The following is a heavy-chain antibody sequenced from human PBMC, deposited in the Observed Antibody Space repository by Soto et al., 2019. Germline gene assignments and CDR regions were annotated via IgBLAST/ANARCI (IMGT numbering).Heavy chain of an antibody. CDR3: ARGVYRGYDTIWFVP. J-gene: IGHJ5*02. CDR2: ISYDGSNK. V-gene: IGHV3-30-3*01. D-gene: IGHD5-12*01. CDR1: GFTFSSYA. Sequence: GGSRRLSCAASGFTFSSYAMLWVRQAPGKGLEWVAVISYDGSNKYYAGSVKGRFTISRDNSENTLYLQMNSLRAEDTAVYYCARGVYRGYDTIWFVPWGQGTLVTVSS.